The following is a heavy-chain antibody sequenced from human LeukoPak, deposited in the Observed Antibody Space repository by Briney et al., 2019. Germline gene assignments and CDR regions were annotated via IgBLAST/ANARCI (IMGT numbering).Heavy chain of an antibody. CDR3: ASWGSRYSSGWYEDY. V-gene: IGHV3-33*03. J-gene: IGHJ4*02. D-gene: IGHD6-19*01. CDR1: GFTFSSYG. CDR2: IWYDGSNK. Sequence: PGRSLRLSCAASGFTFSSYGMHWVRQAPGKGLEWVAVIWYDGSNKCYADSVKGRFTISRDNAKNSLYLQMNSLRAEDTALYYCASWGSRYSSGWYEDYWGQGTLVTVSS.